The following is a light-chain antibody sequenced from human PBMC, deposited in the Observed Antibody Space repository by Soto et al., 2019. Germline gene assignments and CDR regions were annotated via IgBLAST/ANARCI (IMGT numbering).Light chain of an antibody. CDR1: QSISGA. CDR3: QQYNNWPWT. V-gene: IGKV3-15*01. J-gene: IGKJ1*01. CDR2: GAS. Sequence: EIVMTQSPATLSVSPGGRATLSCRASQSISGALAWYQQKPGQAPRLLIYGASTRATTFPARFSGSGSGTDFTLTISSLQSEDFAVHYCQQYNNWPWTFGQGTKVDIK.